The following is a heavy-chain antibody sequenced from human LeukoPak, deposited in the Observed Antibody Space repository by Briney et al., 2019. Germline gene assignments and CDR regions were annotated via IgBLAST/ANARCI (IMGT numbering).Heavy chain of an antibody. CDR3: ARRDYYDSSGYYSYYFDY. CDR2: IYPGDSDT. CDR1: GYSFTSYW. V-gene: IGHV5-51*01. D-gene: IGHD3-22*01. Sequence: RGESLKISCKGSGYSFTSYWIGWVRQMPGKGLEWMGIIYPGDSDTRYSPSFQGQVTISADKSISTAYLQWSSLKASDTAMYYCARRDYYDSSGYYSYYFDYWGQGTLVTVSS. J-gene: IGHJ4*02.